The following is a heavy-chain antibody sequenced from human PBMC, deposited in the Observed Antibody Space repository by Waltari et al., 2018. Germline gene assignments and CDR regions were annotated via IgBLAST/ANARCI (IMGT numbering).Heavy chain of an antibody. V-gene: IGHV3-23*01. J-gene: IGHJ6*03. CDR1: GFTFSSYA. CDR3: AKTSTTVTTFVYYYYMDV. CDR2: ISGSGGST. D-gene: IGHD4-17*01. Sequence: EVQLLESGGGLVQPGGSLRLSCAASGFTFSSYAMSWVRQAPGKGLEWVSTISGSGGSTYHADSVKGRFTISRDNSKNTLYLQMNSLRAEDTAVYYCAKTSTTVTTFVYYYYMDVWGKGTTVTVSS.